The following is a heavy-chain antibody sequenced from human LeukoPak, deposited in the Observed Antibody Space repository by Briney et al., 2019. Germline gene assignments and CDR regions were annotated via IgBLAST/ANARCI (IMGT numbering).Heavy chain of an antibody. D-gene: IGHD6-13*01. J-gene: IGHJ4*02. V-gene: IGHV3-7*01. CDR2: IKQDGSER. Sequence: GGSQRLSCAASGFTFSNYWMSWVRQAPGKGLEWVANIKQDGSERYYVDSVKGRFSISRDNAKKSLYLQMNSLRAEDSAVYYCARERGYSSSWYGGLEYWGQGTLVTVSS. CDR1: GFTFSNYW. CDR3: ARERGYSSSWYGGLEY.